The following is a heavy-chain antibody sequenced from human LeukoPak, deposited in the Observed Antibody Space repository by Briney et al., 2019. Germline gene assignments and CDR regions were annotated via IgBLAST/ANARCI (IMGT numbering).Heavy chain of an antibody. Sequence: SGGSLRLSCAASGFTFSSYWMSWVRQAPGKGLEWVANIKQDGSEKYYVDSVKGRFTISRDNAKNSLYLQMNSLRAEDTAVYYYARNDYGDPPANYYYYYMDVWGKGTTVTVSS. CDR2: IKQDGSEK. CDR3: ARNDYGDPPANYYYYYMDV. CDR1: GFTFSSYW. V-gene: IGHV3-7*01. J-gene: IGHJ6*03. D-gene: IGHD4-17*01.